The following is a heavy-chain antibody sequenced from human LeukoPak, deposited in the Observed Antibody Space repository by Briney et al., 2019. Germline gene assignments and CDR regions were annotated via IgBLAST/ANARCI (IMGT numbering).Heavy chain of an antibody. V-gene: IGHV3-21*05. Sequence: GGSLRLSCAASGFTFSGYSMNWVRQAPGKGLEWVSYISSSSNNIYYADSVKGRFTISRDNAKNSLYLQMNSLKAEDTAVYYCASGRGSQRMTRLLDPWGQGTLVTVSS. CDR2: ISSSSNNI. CDR1: GFTFSGYS. J-gene: IGHJ5*02. CDR3: ASGRGSQRMTRLLDP. D-gene: IGHD1-26*01.